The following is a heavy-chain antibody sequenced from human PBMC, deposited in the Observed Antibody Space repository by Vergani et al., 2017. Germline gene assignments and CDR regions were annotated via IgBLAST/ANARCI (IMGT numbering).Heavy chain of an antibody. V-gene: IGHV3-23*01. CDR2: ISSSDSRT. J-gene: IGHJ4*02. CDR1: GFNFRSYH. CDR3: AKDLSVVEAADDF. Sequence: EVRLLESGGGLVQPGGSLRLSCAASGFNFRSYHMSWVRQAPGKGLEWVSSISSSDSRTYYADSVRGRVTISRDNSKNTVYLQMDDLRAEDTAVYHCAKDLSVVEAADDFRGQGTLVTVSS. D-gene: IGHD6-13*01.